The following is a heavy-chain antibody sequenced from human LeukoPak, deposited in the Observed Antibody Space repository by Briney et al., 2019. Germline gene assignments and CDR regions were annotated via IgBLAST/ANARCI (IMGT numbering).Heavy chain of an antibody. J-gene: IGHJ4*02. CDR1: GFTFSTYW. Sequence: GGSLRLSCAASGFTFSTYWMTWVRLAPGKGLGRVANIKLDGSETYYVDSVKGRFTISRDNAKNSLYLQMNSLRAEDTAVYYCTRDRGWQSFDYWGQGTLVTVSS. CDR2: IKLDGSET. V-gene: IGHV3-7*01. D-gene: IGHD3-10*01. CDR3: TRDRGWQSFDY.